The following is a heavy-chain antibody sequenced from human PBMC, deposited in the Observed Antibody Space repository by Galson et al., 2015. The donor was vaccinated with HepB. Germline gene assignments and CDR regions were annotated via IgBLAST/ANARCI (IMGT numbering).Heavy chain of an antibody. D-gene: IGHD6-13*01. CDR1: GYTFSGYY. CDR2: INPNTGGT. J-gene: IGHJ4*02. Sequence: SVKVSCKASGYTFSGYYIHWVRQAPGQGLEWMGWINPNTGGTTYPPKFQGRVTMSTDTSISTAYMELSSLRSDDTAVYYCARRASSSWYYDYWGQGTLVTASS. V-gene: IGHV1-2*02. CDR3: ARRASSSWYYDY.